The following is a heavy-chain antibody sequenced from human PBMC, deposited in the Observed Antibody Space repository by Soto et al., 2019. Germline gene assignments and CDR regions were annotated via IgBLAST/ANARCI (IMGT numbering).Heavy chain of an antibody. CDR2: ITATGDRT. CDR3: ATMNGYFEY. J-gene: IGHJ4*02. D-gene: IGHD3-22*01. CDR1: GFRFSSYS. Sequence: GGSLRLSCADSGFRFSSYSMSWVRQTPGKGLEWVAAITATGDRTYYADSVTGRFTISRDNSKKTHYLQVTSLRAEDTAMYYCATMNGYFEYWGQGTQVTVSS. V-gene: IGHV3-23*01.